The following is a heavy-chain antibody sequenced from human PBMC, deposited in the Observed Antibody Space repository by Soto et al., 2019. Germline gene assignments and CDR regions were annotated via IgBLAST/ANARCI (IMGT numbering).Heavy chain of an antibody. CDR1: VDSIRSY. V-gene: IGHV4-59*01. Sequence: QVQLQESGPPLMKPSETLSLTCNFSVDSIRSYWSWLRQTPGKGLEWIGYIYSSGTSNYIPSLKSRVTISLATSKSQFSLKLKSVTAADTAVYYCARDRSGSYFTFESWGQGVLVTVSS. CDR2: IYSSGTS. J-gene: IGHJ4*02. CDR3: ARDRSGSYFTFES. D-gene: IGHD6-19*01.